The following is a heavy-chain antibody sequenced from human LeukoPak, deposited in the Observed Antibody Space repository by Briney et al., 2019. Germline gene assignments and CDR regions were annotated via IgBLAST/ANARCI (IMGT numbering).Heavy chain of an antibody. V-gene: IGHV6-1*01. D-gene: IGHD3-10*01. CDR3: ARVFAWFGELYIDY. Sequence: SQTLSLTCAISGDSVSSNSAAWNWIRQSPSRGLEWLGRTYYRSKWYNDYAVSVKSRITINPDTSKNQFSLKLSSVTAADTAVYYCARVFAWFGELYIDYWGQGTLVTVSS. J-gene: IGHJ4*02. CDR2: TYYRSKWYN. CDR1: GDSVSSNSAA.